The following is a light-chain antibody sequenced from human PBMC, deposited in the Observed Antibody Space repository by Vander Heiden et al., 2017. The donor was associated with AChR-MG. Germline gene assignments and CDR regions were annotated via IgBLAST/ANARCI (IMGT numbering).Light chain of an antibody. CDR2: GAS. V-gene: IGKV3-20*01. J-gene: IGKJ5*01. Sequence: ETVLTQSPGTLSLSPGERATFSCRASQTISSRYLALYQQKPGQAPRLLFYGASSRATGIPDRFSGSGSGTDFTHSISSLEPEDFAVYYCQQYDSSISFGQGTRLEIK. CDR3: QQYDSSIS. CDR1: QTISSRY.